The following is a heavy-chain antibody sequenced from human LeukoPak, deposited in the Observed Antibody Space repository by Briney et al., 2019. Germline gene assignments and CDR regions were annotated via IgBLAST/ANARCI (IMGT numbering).Heavy chain of an antibody. Sequence: GGSLRLSCAASGFIFNEYAMHWVRQAPGKGLEWVSSVNWSPGSEAYADSVKGRFTISRDNSKNTLYLQMNSLRAEDTAVYYCARDMVRGVTPTNPDYWGQGTLVTVSS. J-gene: IGHJ4*02. V-gene: IGHV3-9*01. CDR1: GFIFNEYA. D-gene: IGHD3-10*01. CDR3: ARDMVRGVTPTNPDY. CDR2: VNWSPGSE.